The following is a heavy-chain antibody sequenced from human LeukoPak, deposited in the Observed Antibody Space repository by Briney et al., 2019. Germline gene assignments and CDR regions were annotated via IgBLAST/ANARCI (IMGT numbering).Heavy chain of an antibody. J-gene: IGHJ4*02. Sequence: GGSLRLSCAASGFTFSSYWMSWVRQAPGKGLEWVANIKQDGSEKYYVDSVKGRFTISRDNAKNSLYLQMNSLRAEDTAVYYCAKITDYGDYVVDYWGQGTLVTVSS. V-gene: IGHV3-7*01. D-gene: IGHD4-17*01. CDR1: GFTFSSYW. CDR3: AKITDYGDYVVDY. CDR2: IKQDGSEK.